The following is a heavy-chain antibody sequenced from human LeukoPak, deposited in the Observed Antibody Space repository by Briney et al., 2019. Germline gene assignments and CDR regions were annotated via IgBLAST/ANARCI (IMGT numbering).Heavy chain of an antibody. J-gene: IGHJ4*02. Sequence: PSETLSLTCTVSGASISSHYWSWIRQPPGKGLEWIGFIYYSGSTNYNPSLMSRVTISEDTSNNQFSLRLSFVTAADTAVYYCARGLVIDYWGQGTLVTVSS. CDR3: ARGLVIDY. D-gene: IGHD3-9*01. CDR1: GASISSHY. V-gene: IGHV4-59*11. CDR2: IYYSGST.